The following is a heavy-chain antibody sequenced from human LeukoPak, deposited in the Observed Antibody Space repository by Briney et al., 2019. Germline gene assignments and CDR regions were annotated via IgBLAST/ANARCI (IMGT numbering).Heavy chain of an antibody. CDR1: GGSFSGYY. V-gene: IGHV4-34*01. CDR3: ARGKPPGYFDWSQLDY. Sequence: SETLSLTCAVYGGSFSGYYWSWIRQPPGKGLEWIGEINHSGSTNYNPSLKSRVTISVDTSKNQFSLKLSSVTAADTAVYYCARGKPPGYFDWSQLDYWGQGTLVTVSS. CDR2: INHSGST. D-gene: IGHD3-9*01. J-gene: IGHJ4*02.